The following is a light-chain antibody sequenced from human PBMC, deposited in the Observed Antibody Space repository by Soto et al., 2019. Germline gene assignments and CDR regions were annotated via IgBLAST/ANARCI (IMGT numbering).Light chain of an antibody. Sequence: EIVLTQSPATLSLSPGERATLSCRASQSVSNSLAWYQQKPGQAPRLLIYDASNRATGFPTRFSGSGSGTDFTLTITSLEPDDFAVYYCQQRSNWPRTFGQGTKLELK. V-gene: IGKV3-11*01. CDR2: DAS. CDR3: QQRSNWPRT. J-gene: IGKJ2*01. CDR1: QSVSNS.